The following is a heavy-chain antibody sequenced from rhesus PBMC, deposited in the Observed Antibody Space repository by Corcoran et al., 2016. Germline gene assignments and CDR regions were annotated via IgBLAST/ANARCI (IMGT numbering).Heavy chain of an antibody. D-gene: IGHD2-39*02. V-gene: IGHV4-169*01. J-gene: IGHJ4*01. CDR1: GGSISSNY. CDR2: IDGGGRSP. CDR3: AGSPRCSGGVCPLDY. Sequence: QLQLQESGPGLVKPSETLSVTCAVSGGSISSNYWTWIRQPPGYGLGWMGRIDGGGRSPNDDPSLQSRVTLSVDTSKNQLSLKLSSVAAADTAVYYCAGSPRCSGGVCPLDYWGQGVLVTVSS.